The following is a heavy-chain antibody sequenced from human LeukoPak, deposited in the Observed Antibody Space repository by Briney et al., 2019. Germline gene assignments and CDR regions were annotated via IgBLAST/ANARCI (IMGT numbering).Heavy chain of an antibody. J-gene: IGHJ3*02. V-gene: IGHV1-69*05. Sequence: ASVKVSCKASGGTFSSYAISWVRQAPGQGLEWMGGTIPIFGTANYAQKFQGRVTITTDESTSTAYMELSSLRSEDTAVYYCARVRYYDSSADDAFDIWGQGTMVTVSS. D-gene: IGHD3-22*01. CDR1: GGTFSSYA. CDR2: TIPIFGTA. CDR3: ARVRYYDSSADDAFDI.